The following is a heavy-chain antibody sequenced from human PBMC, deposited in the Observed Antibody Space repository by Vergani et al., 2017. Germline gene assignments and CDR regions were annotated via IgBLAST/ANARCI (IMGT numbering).Heavy chain of an antibody. V-gene: IGHV3-15*01. CDR1: GFTFSNAW. D-gene: IGHD3-22*01. CDR2: IKSKTDGGTT. CDR3: TTDIYDSSGXLVA. Sequence: VQLVESGGGVVQPGRSLRLSCAASGFTFSNAWMSWVRQAPGKGLEWVGRIKSKTDGGTTDYAAPVKGRFTISRDDSKNTLYLQMNSLKTEDTAVYYCTTDIYDSSGXLVAWGQGTLVTVSS. J-gene: IGHJ5*02.